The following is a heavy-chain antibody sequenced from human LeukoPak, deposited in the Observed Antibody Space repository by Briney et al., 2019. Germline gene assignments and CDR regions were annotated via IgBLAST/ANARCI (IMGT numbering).Heavy chain of an antibody. D-gene: IGHD5-24*01. J-gene: IGHJ4*02. Sequence: ASVKVSCKASGYTFTDYYMHWVRQAPGQGLEWMGWINPNSGGTNSAQYFQGRVTMTRDTSISTAYMELSSLRSDDTAVYYCARGDGSYFDYWGQGTLVTISS. CDR2: INPNSGGT. V-gene: IGHV1-2*02. CDR1: GYTFTDYY. CDR3: ARGDGSYFDY.